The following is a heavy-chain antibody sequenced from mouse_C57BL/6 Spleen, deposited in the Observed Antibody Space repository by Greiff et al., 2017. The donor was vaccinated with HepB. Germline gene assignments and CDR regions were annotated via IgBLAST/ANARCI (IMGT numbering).Heavy chain of an antibody. D-gene: IGHD1-1*01. J-gene: IGHJ1*03. CDR1: GIDFSRYW. V-gene: IGHV4-1*01. CDR3: ARPDYGSSYWYFDV. Sequence: EVMLVESGGGLVQPGGSLKLSCAASGIDFSRYWMSWVRRAPGKGLEGIGEINPDSSTINYAPSLKDKFIISRDNAKNTLYLQMSKVRSEDTALYYCARPDYGSSYWYFDVWGTGTTVTVSS. CDR2: INPDSSTI.